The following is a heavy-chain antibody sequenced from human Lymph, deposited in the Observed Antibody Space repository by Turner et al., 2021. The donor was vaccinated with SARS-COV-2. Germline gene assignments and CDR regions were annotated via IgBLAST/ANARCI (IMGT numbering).Heavy chain of an antibody. D-gene: IGHD4-17*01. V-gene: IGHV3-66*01. J-gene: IGHJ5*02. CDR3: ARVYGDYVP. CDR1: GFTVSSNY. Sequence: EVQLVESGGGLVQPGGSLRLSCTASGFTVSSNYMTWVRQAPGKGLEWVSLIYPGGSTYYADSVKGRFTISRDNSKNTLYLQTNSLRAEDTAVYYCARVYGDYVPWGQGTLVTVSS. CDR2: IYPGGST.